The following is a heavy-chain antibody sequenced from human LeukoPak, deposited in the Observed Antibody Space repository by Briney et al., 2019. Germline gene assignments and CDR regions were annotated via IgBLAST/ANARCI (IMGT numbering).Heavy chain of an antibody. CDR2: IYTSGST. J-gene: IGHJ3*02. Sequence: SQTLSLTCTVSGGSISSGSYYWSWIRQPAGKGQEWIGRIYTSGSTNYNPSLKSRVTISVDTSKNQFSLKLSSVTAADTAVYYCARDTAPSPSRGAFDIWGQGTMVTVSS. V-gene: IGHV4-61*02. CDR1: GGSISSGSYY. CDR3: ARDTAPSPSRGAFDI.